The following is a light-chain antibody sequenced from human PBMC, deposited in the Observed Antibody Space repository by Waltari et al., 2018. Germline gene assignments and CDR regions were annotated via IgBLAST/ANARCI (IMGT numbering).Light chain of an antibody. V-gene: IGKV3-15*01. Sequence: EIVMTQSPATLSASPGEGATLSGRASHSVSRNLAWYQHNPGQAPRLLIYGASTRATGIPARFSGSGSGTEFTLTISSLQSEDFAFYYCQQYNNWPPEDTFGQGTKLEIK. J-gene: IGKJ2*01. CDR1: HSVSRN. CDR2: GAS. CDR3: QQYNNWPPEDT.